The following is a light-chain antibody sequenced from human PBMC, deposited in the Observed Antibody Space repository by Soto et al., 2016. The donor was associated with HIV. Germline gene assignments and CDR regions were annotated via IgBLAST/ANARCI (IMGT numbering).Light chain of an antibody. CDR2: RAS. V-gene: IGKV1-5*03. CDR3: QQYYDGWT. CDR1: QSINSW. J-gene: IGKJ1*01. Sequence: DIQMTQSPSTLSASVGDRVAITCRASQSINSWLAWYQQKPGKAPNLLIYRASSLESGVPSRFSGSGSGTEFTLTVSSLQPDDFATYYCQQYYDGWTFGQGTKV.